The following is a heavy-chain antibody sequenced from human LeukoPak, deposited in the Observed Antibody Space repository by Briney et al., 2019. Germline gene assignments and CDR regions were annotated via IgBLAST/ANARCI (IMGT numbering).Heavy chain of an antibody. Sequence: GGSLRLSCAASGFTFSSYAMHWVRQAPGKGLKWVAVISYDGSNKYYADSVKGRFTISRDNSKNTLYLQMNSLRAEDTAVYYCARENYDILTGHRMDVWGQGTPVTVSS. D-gene: IGHD3-9*01. CDR1: GFTFSSYA. CDR3: ARENYDILTGHRMDV. J-gene: IGHJ6*02. CDR2: ISYDGSNK. V-gene: IGHV3-30-3*01.